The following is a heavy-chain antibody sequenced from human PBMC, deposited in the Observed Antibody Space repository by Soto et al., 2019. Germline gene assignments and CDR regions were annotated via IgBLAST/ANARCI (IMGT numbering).Heavy chain of an antibody. CDR1: GERFTTYG. D-gene: IGHD4-17*01. V-gene: IGHV1-18*04. Sequence: WASVKVSCKASGERFTTYGISWVRQAPGQGLEWMGWISTYNTNTKYAPKFQGRLLLTTDTSTTTAHMELRSLRPDDTAVYYCARWAGQVRDYGGPFDYWGQGTLVTVS. CDR2: ISTYNTNT. CDR3: ARWAGQVRDYGGPFDY. J-gene: IGHJ4*02.